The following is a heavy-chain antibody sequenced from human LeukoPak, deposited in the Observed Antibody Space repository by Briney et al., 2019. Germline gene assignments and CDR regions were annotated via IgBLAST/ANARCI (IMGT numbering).Heavy chain of an antibody. CDR1: GFTPSDYT. CDR3: ARDRYCVSTNCPYDC. CDR2: ISVSDDST. J-gene: IGHJ4*02. D-gene: IGHD2-2*01. V-gene: IGHV3-23*01. Sequence: GGPRGSSVEPPGFTPSDYTINGVRNPPGKGLKWVSGISVSDDSTYYVDSVKGRFTISRDKSNNMLYLQMNSLRAEDTAVYFCARDRYCVSTNCPYDCWGQGTPATVSS.